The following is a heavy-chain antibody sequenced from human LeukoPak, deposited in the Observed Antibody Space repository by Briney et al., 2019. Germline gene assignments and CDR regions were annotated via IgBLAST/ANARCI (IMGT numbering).Heavy chain of an antibody. J-gene: IGHJ4*02. Sequence: SETLSLTCTVSGASISSTGYYWGWIRQSPGKRLVWIGSLFNSGVTYYSPSLKSRVSTSVDTSNNHFSLRLTSLTAADTAIYYCARHRVASAYSSFDYRGQGTLVTVPS. V-gene: IGHV4-39*01. CDR1: GASISSTGYY. CDR3: ARHRVASAYSSFDY. D-gene: IGHD2-15*01. CDR2: LFNSGVT.